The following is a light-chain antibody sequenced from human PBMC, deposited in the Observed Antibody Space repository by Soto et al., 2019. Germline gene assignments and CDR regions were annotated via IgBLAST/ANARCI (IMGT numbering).Light chain of an antibody. CDR1: QSISSY. V-gene: IGKV1-39*01. Sequence: DNQMTQSPSSLSASVGDRVTIPCPASQSISSYLNWYQHKPGKAPKLLIYDASSLQSGVPSRFSGSGSGTDFTLTISSLQPEDFATYYCQQFYNYPITFGQGTRLEIK. J-gene: IGKJ5*01. CDR3: QQFYNYPIT. CDR2: DAS.